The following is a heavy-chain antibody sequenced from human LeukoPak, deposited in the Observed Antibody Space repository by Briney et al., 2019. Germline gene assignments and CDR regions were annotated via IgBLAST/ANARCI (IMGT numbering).Heavy chain of an antibody. V-gene: IGHV4-59*01. CDR3: ARVELWLYYMDV. J-gene: IGHJ6*03. D-gene: IGHD5-18*01. CDR1: GGSISSYY. Sequence: SETLSLTCAVSGGSISSYYWSWIRQPPGKGLEWIGYIYYSGSTNYNPSLKSRVTISVDTSKNQFSLKLSSVTAADTAVYYCARVELWLYYMDVWGKGTTVTVSS. CDR2: IYYSGST.